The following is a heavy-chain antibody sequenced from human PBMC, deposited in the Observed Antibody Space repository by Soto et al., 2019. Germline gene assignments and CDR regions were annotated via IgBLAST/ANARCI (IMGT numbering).Heavy chain of an antibody. D-gene: IGHD2-2*01. J-gene: IGHJ5*02. CDR2: IYYSGST. V-gene: IGHV4-39*01. CDR1: GGSISSSSYY. CDR3: ARPFSDQLFPKNWFDP. Sequence: QLQLQESGPGLVKPSETLSLTCTVSGGSISSSSYYWGWIRQPPGKGLEWIGSIYYSGSTSYNPSLKSRVTITVDTSKNQFSLKLSSVTAADTAVYYCARPFSDQLFPKNWFDPWGQGTLVTVSS.